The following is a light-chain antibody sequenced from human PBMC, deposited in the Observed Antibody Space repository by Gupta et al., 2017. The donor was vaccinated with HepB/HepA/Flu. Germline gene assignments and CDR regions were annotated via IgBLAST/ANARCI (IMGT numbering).Light chain of an antibody. J-gene: IGKJ2*04. CDR2: DVS. CDR1: QSVSAY. CDR3: QQRNTLCN. V-gene: IGKV3-11*01. Sequence: EIVLTQSPATLSLSPGERATLSCRASQSVSAYLAWYQQKPGQAPRLIIYDVSNRAIGVPDRFSGSGSEKDFTLTSSRREHEDFAVYYGQQRNTLCNFGQGTKMEIK.